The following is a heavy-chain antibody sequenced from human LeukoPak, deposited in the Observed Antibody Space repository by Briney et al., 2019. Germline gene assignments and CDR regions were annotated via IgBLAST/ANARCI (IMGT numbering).Heavy chain of an antibody. J-gene: IGHJ4*02. CDR2: ISGSGGSTYYTSGGST. Sequence: GGSLRLSCAASGFTFSSYAMSWVRQAPGKGLEWVSAISGSGGSTYYTSGGSTYYADSVKGRFTISRDNAKNSLYLQMNSLRAEDTAVYYCARTPSAAAGPTGSWGQGTLVTVSS. D-gene: IGHD6-13*01. CDR1: GFTFSSYA. CDR3: ARTPSAAAGPTGS. V-gene: IGHV3-23*01.